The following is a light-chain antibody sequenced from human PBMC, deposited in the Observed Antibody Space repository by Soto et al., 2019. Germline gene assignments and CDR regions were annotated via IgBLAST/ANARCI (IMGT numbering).Light chain of an antibody. V-gene: IGLV2-14*02. CDR2: EVA. J-gene: IGLJ1*01. Sequence: QSVLAQPASLSGSPGQSITISCAGTSSDIGSHNLVSWYQHRPDKAPKLLIYEVADRPSGVSDRFSGSKSGNTASLTISGLRAEDEADYYCSSYTSITTYVFGTGTKVTVL. CDR1: SSDIGSHNL. CDR3: SSYTSITTYV.